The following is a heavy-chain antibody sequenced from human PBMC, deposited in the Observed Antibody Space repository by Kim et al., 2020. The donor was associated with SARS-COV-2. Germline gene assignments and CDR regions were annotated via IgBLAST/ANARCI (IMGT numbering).Heavy chain of an antibody. CDR3: AKLGAASERYYYYYGMDV. J-gene: IGHJ6*02. D-gene: IGHD1-26*01. V-gene: IGHV3-23*01. Sequence: KGRFTISSDNPKNTLYLQMNSLRAEDTAVYYCAKLGAASERYYYYYGMDVWGQGTTVTVSS.